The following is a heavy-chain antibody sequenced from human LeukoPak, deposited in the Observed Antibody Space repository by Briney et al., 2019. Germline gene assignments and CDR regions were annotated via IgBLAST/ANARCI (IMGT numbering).Heavy chain of an antibody. CDR1: GFSFSSYS. V-gene: IGHV3-21*06. CDR2: ISSGTSYI. J-gene: IGHJ4*02. CDR3: ARDNHDSFDY. Sequence: GGSLRLSCAVSGFSFSSYSMNWVRQAPGKGLEWVSSISSGTSYIHYADSVKGRFTISRDNAKNSLYLQMNSLRADDTAVYYCARDNHDSFDYWGQGTLVTVSS. D-gene: IGHD3-22*01.